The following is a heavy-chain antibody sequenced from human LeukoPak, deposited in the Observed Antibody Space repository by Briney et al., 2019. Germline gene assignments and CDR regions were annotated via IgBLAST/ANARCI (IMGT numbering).Heavy chain of an antibody. CDR2: INPSGGST. CDR3: ARGPLPARVPAATPYGMDV. D-gene: IGHD2-2*01. J-gene: IGHJ6*02. Sequence: ASVKVSCKASGYTFTSYYMHWVRQAPGQGLEWMGIINPSGGSTSYAQKFQGRVTMTRDTSTSTVYMELSSLRSEDTAVYYCARGPLPARVPAATPYGMDVWGQGTTVTVSS. CDR1: GYTFTSYY. V-gene: IGHV1-46*01.